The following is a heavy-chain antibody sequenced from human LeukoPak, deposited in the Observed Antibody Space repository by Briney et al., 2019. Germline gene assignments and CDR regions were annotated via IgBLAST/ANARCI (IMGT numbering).Heavy chain of an antibody. V-gene: IGHV3-21*01. CDR1: GFTFSHYS. CDR2: ISSGSSYK. CDR3: AREALTDYTKGTPYYYNYMDG. D-gene: IGHD4-11*01. Sequence: PGGSVTLSCLASGFTFSHYSMIWLRQAPGKGLEWVSSISSGSSYKYYADSLKGRLTISSDNAKNSIYLQMNSLRAEDTAVYYCAREALTDYTKGTPYYYNYMDGWGKGTTVTVSS. J-gene: IGHJ6*03.